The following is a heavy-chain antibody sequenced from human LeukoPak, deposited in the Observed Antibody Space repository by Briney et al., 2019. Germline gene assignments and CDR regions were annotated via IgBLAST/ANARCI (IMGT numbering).Heavy chain of an antibody. J-gene: IGHJ6*02. CDR1: GYTFTSYD. CDR2: MNPNSGNT. CDR3: ARVGIVATILNYYYYGMDV. D-gene: IGHD5-12*01. Sequence: ASVKVSCKASGYTFTSYDINWVRQATGQGLEWMGWMNPNSGNTGYAQKFQGRVTMTRNTSISTAYMELSSLRSEDTAVYYCARVGIVATILNYYYYGMDVWGQGTTVTVSS. V-gene: IGHV1-8*01.